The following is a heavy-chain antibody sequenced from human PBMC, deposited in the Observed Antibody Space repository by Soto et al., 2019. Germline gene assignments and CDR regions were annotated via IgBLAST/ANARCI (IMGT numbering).Heavy chain of an antibody. CDR1: GFTVSSKY. V-gene: IGHV3-53*05. Sequence: PGGSLRLSCAASGFTVSSKYMSWVRQAPGKGLEWVSVIQSGGPTYYADSVKGRFTISRDNSKNTLYLQMNSLRAEDTAVYYCARGVVYDFWSGPLGAFDIWGQGTMVTVS. CDR2: IQSGGPT. J-gene: IGHJ3*02. CDR3: ARGVVYDFWSGPLGAFDI. D-gene: IGHD3-3*01.